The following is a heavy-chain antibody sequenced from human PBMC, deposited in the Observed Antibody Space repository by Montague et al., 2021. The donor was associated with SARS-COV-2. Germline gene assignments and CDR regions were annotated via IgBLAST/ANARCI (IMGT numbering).Heavy chain of an antibody. V-gene: IGHV4-59*01. CDR1: GGSIRSYY. Sequence: SETLSLTCTVSGGSIRSYYWSWIRQPPGKGLEWIGEIYSSGSTNYNPSLKSRVTISMDTSKSQFSLKLTSVTAADTAVYYCARLTRGWQPFDFWGQGTLVTVSS. D-gene: IGHD6-19*01. CDR3: ARLTRGWQPFDF. J-gene: IGHJ4*02. CDR2: IYSSGST.